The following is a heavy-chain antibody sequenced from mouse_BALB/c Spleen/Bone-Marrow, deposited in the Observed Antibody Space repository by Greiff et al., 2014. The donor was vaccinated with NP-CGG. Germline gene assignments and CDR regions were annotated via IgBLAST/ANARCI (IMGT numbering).Heavy chain of an antibody. CDR2: IYPSDSYT. V-gene: IGHV1-69*02. CDR1: GYTFTSYW. Sequence: VQLQQSGAELVRPGASVKLSCKASGYTFTSYWINWVKQRPGQGLQWIGNIYPSDSYTNYNQKFKDKATLTVDKSSSTDYMQLSSPTSEDSAVYYCTRGDYYGSSSFAYWGQGTLVTIST. D-gene: IGHD1-1*01. CDR3: TRGDYYGSSSFAY. J-gene: IGHJ3*01.